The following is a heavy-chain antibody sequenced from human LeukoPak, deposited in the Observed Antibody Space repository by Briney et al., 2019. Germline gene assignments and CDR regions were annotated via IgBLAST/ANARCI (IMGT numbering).Heavy chain of an antibody. J-gene: IGHJ5*02. CDR3: AALGSRMHVRIGP. D-gene: IGHD3-16*01. Sequence: ASVKVSCRASGYPFTGYHVQWVRQAPGQGLEWIGRISPDSGDTIYAQKFQGRVTMTRDTSISTAYMDLSRLTSDDTAVYYCAALGSRMHVRIGPWGQGTPVTVSS. CDR2: ISPDSGDT. V-gene: IGHV1-2*02. CDR1: GYPFTGYH.